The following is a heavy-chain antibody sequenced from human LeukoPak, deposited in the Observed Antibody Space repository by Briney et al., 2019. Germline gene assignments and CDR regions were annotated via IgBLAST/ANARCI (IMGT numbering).Heavy chain of an antibody. CDR3: ARGYCSSTSCYRGAY. D-gene: IGHD2-2*01. CDR1: GGSISSGGYY. J-gene: IGHJ4*02. V-gene: IGHV4-30-2*01. Sequence: SQTLSLTCTVSGGSISSGGYYWSWIRQPPGKGLEWIGEINHSGSTNYNPSLKSRVTISVDTSKNQLSLKLSSVTAADTAVYYCARGYCSSTSCYRGAYWGQGTLVTVSS. CDR2: INHSGST.